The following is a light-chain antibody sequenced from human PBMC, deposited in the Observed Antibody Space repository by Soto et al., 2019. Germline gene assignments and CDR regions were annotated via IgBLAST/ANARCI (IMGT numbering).Light chain of an antibody. V-gene: IGLV7-46*01. CDR3: LLFYDSVRV. J-gene: IGLJ2*01. CDR2: DTS. Sequence: QTVVTREPSLTVSPGGTVTLTCGSSTGAITSGHYPYWFQQKPGQAPKTLIYDTSNKHSWTPARFSGSLLGGKAALTLSGAQAEDEADYYCLLFYDSVRVFGGGTKLTVL. CDR1: TGAITSGHY.